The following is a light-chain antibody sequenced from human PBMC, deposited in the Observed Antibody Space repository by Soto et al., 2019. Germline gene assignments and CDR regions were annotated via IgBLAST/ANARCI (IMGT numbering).Light chain of an antibody. J-gene: IGKJ1*01. Sequence: DIQMTQSPSSVSASVGDRATITCRASQGVSTWLAWYQQKPGKAPKLLIYDASSLESGVPSRFSGSGSGTEFTLTISSLQPDDFATYYCQQYNSYWTFGQGTKVDIK. CDR2: DAS. CDR1: QGVSTW. CDR3: QQYNSYWT. V-gene: IGKV1-5*01.